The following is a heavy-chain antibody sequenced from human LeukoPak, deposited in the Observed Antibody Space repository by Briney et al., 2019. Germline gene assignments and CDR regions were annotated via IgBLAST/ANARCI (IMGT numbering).Heavy chain of an antibody. CDR2: IYYSGST. J-gene: IGHJ4*02. V-gene: IGHV4-39*01. D-gene: IGHD3-22*01. Sequence: PSETLSLTCTVSGGSISSSSYYWGWIRQPPGKGLEWIGSIYYSGSTYYNPSLKSRVTISVDTSKNQFSLKLSSVTAADTAVYYCARLLLKNYCDSSGYPNRGQGTLVTVSS. CDR1: GGSISSSSYY. CDR3: ARLLLKNYCDSSGYPN.